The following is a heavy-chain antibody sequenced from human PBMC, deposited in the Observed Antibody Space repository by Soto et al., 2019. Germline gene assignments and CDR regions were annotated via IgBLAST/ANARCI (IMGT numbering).Heavy chain of an antibody. Sequence: VGSLRLSCAASGFTFSSYAMHWVRQAPGKGLEWVAVISYDGSNKYYADSVKGRFTISRDNSKNTLYLQMNRLRPEDTAVYFCVRDQDSRGYSVFNLWGQGTQVTSPQ. CDR2: ISYDGSNK. J-gene: IGHJ5*02. CDR3: VRDQDSRGYSVFNL. CDR1: GFTFSSYA. V-gene: IGHV3-30-3*01. D-gene: IGHD3-22*01.